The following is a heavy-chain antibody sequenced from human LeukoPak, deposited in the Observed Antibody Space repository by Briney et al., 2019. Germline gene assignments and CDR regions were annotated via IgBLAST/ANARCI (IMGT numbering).Heavy chain of an antibody. CDR2: ISGNGNNI. D-gene: IGHD4-17*01. J-gene: IGHJ4*02. CDR1: GFTFSSYE. V-gene: IGHV3-48*03. CDR3: ARGTTVTRWDY. Sequence: PGGSLRLSCAASGFTFSSYEMNWVRQAPGKGLEWVSYISGNGNNILYADSVKGRFIISRDNAKNSLYLQMSSLRAEDTAVYYCARGTTVTRWDYWGQGTLVTVSS.